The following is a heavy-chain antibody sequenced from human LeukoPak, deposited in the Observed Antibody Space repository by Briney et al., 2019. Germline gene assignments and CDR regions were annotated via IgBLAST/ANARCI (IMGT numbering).Heavy chain of an antibody. V-gene: IGHV3-7*01. CDR2: IKQDGSEK. CDR1: GFTFSTYW. D-gene: IGHD5-12*01. Sequence: GGSLRLSWAASGFTFSTYWMSWVRRAPGKGLEWVANIKQDGSEKYYVNSVKGRFTVSRDNAKNSLYLQMNSLRAEDTAVYYCARDVSGYDSNFDYWGQGTLVTVSS. J-gene: IGHJ4*02. CDR3: ARDVSGYDSNFDY.